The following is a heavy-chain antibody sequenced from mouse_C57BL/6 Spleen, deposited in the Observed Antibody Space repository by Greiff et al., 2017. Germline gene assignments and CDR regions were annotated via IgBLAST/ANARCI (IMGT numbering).Heavy chain of an antibody. CDR3: AISIYYDYDLDY. CDR1: GFSFTSYG. D-gene: IGHD2-4*01. CDR2: IWSGGST. J-gene: IGHJ2*01. V-gene: IGHV2-2*01. Sequence: QVQLQQSGPGLVQPSQSLSITCTVSGFSFTSYGVHWVRQSPGKGLEWLGVIWSGGSTDYNAAFISRLSISKDNSKSQVFLKMSSLQADDTAIYYCAISIYYDYDLDYWGQGTTLTVSS.